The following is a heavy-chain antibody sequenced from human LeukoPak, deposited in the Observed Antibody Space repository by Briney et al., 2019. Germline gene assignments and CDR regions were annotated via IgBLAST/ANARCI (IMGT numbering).Heavy chain of an antibody. CDR2: IYYSGST. V-gene: IGHV4-39*07. D-gene: IGHD4-11*01. CDR1: GGSISSSNYY. Sequence: SETLSLTCTVSGGSISSSNYYWGWIRQPPGKGLEWIGSIYYSGSTYYSPSLKSRVTISVDTSKKQFSLKLSSVTAADAAVYFCARGRVSSSTWYSTYYYYFYMDVWGKGTTVTVSS. CDR3: ARGRVSSSTWYSTYYYYFYMDV. J-gene: IGHJ6*03.